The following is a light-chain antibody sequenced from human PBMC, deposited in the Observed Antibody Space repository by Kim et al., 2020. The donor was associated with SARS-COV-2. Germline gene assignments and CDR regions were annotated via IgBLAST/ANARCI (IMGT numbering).Light chain of an antibody. CDR1: ALPKQY. Sequence: PGQTASNTCSRDALPKQYADWYQQKPGQAPVLVIYKDSERPSGIPERFSVSSSGTTVTLTICGVQAGDEADYYCQSADSSGTYQVVFGGGTQLTVL. CDR2: KDS. CDR3: QSADSSGTYQVV. V-gene: IGLV3-25*03. J-gene: IGLJ2*01.